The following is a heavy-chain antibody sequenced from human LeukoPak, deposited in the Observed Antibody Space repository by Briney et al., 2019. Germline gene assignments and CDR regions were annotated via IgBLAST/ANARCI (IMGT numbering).Heavy chain of an antibody. Sequence: PGGSLRLSCAASGLTFSSCGMNWVRQAPGKGLEWVSYISSSSTIYYADSVKGRFTISRDNAKNSLYLQMNSLRAEDTAVYYCARGLRSYYDSSGSDYWGQGTLVTVSS. D-gene: IGHD3-22*01. CDR1: GLTFSSCG. V-gene: IGHV3-48*01. J-gene: IGHJ4*02. CDR3: ARGLRSYYDSSGSDY. CDR2: ISSSSTI.